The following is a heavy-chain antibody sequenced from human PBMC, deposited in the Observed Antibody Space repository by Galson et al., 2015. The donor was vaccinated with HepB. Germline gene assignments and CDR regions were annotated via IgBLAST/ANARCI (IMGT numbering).Heavy chain of an antibody. CDR3: AKGWEYYDILTGSFDY. J-gene: IGHJ4*02. CDR2: ISGSGGST. D-gene: IGHD3-9*01. CDR1: GFTFSSYA. V-gene: IGHV3-23*01. Sequence: SLRLSCAASGFTFSSYAMSWVRQAPGKGLEWVSAISGSGGSTYYADSVKGRFTISRDNSKNTLYLQMNSLRAEDTAVYYCAKGWEYYDILTGSFDYWGQGTLVTVSS.